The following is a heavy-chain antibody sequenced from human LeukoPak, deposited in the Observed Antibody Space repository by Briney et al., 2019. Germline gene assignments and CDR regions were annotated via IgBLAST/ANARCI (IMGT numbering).Heavy chain of an antibody. CDR1: GFTFSSYW. D-gene: IGHD3-22*01. CDR3: AKDPTHYRVWDYYETIGLSY. CDR2: INSDGSST. J-gene: IGHJ4*02. V-gene: IGHV3-74*01. Sequence: GGSLRLSCAASGFTFSSYWMHWVRQAPGKGLVWVSRINSDGSSTRYADSVKGRFTISRDNTKNTRYLQMNSLRAEDTAVYYCAKDPTHYRVWDYYETIGLSYWGQGTLVTVSS.